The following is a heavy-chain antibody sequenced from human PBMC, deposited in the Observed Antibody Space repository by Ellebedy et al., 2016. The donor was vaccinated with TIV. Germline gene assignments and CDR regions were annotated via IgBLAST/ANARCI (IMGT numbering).Heavy chain of an antibody. CDR3: ARRANYGDYAVQVNPWFDP. Sequence: GESLKISCAASGFNSRSYWMTWVRQAPGKGLEWVAKIRQEGDEIYYVESVKGRFSISRDNAKNSLFPQMNSLRVEDTAVYSCARRANYGDYAVQVNPWFDPWGQGTLVTVSS. CDR1: GFNSRSYW. CDR2: IRQEGDEI. J-gene: IGHJ5*02. D-gene: IGHD4-17*01. V-gene: IGHV3-7*01.